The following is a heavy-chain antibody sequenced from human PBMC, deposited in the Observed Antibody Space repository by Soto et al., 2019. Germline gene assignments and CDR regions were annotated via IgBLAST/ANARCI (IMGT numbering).Heavy chain of an antibody. J-gene: IGHJ2*01. CDR1: GGSISSSSYY. CDR2: IYYSGST. D-gene: IGHD2-21*02. V-gene: IGHV4-39*01. Sequence: QLQLQESGPGLVKPSETLSLTCTVSGGSISSSSYYWGWIRQPPGKGLEWIGSIYYSGSTYYNPSLKSRVTISVDTSKNQFSLKLSSVTAADTAVYYCARLPSQTRFDIVVVTKKNYWYFDLWGRGTLVTVSS. CDR3: ARLPSQTRFDIVVVTKKNYWYFDL.